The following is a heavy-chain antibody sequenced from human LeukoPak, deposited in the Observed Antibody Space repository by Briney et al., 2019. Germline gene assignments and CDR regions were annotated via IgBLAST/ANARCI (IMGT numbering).Heavy chain of an antibody. CDR2: INHSRST. CDR1: GGSFSGYY. D-gene: IGHD5-12*01. Sequence: SETLSLTCAVYGGSFSGYYWSWIRQPPGKGLEWIGEINHSRSTNYNPSLKSRVTISVDTSKNQFSLKLSSVTAADTAVYYCASGYSGFSPPYYFDYWGQGTLVTVSS. CDR3: ASGYSGFSPPYYFDY. V-gene: IGHV4-34*01. J-gene: IGHJ4*02.